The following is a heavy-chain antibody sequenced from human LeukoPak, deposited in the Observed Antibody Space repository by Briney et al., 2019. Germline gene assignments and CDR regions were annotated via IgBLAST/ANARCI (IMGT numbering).Heavy chain of an antibody. CDR1: GYTFTICG. J-gene: IGHJ6*02. CDR2: SSAYNGNT. D-gene: IGHD3-9*01. CDR3: ARDRPIRYFGWLSYYGMDV. V-gene: IGHV1-18*01. Sequence: ASETLSFNSSGYTFTICGISWVRHAPGPGLELMGWSSAYNGNTNYAQQLQGRATMTTDTSTSTAYMQLRSLRSDDTAVYYCARDRPIRYFGWLSYYGMDVWGQGTTVTVSS.